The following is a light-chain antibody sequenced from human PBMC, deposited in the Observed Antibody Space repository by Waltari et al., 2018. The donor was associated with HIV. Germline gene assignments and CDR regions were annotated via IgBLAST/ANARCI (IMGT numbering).Light chain of an antibody. CDR3: GADHGSGSNFAVV. CDR1: RGHNTFE. J-gene: IGLJ2*01. Sequence: QPVLTQSPSASASLGASVTLTCTLNRGHNTFEADSYQQRPGKGPRLLMRVGTGGIVGSKGDGIPGRFSVLGSGLNRYLTIKNIQEDDESDYHCGADHGSGSNFAVVFGGGTKLAVL. V-gene: IGLV9-49*03. CDR2: VGTGGIVG.